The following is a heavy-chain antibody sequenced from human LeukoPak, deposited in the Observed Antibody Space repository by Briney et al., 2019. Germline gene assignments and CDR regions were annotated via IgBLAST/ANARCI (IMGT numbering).Heavy chain of an antibody. Sequence: GGSLRLSCEATGFTFSSYAMHWARQAPGKGLEWVGITSYDGTINYYVDSVKGRFTISRDNSKNTVYLQMNSLRVEDTAVYYCARTYYSGSGSYYPHNYFDYWGQGTLVAVFS. CDR1: GFTFSSYA. CDR3: ARTYYSGSGSYYPHNYFDY. CDR2: TSYDGTIN. D-gene: IGHD3-10*01. V-gene: IGHV3-30-3*01. J-gene: IGHJ4*02.